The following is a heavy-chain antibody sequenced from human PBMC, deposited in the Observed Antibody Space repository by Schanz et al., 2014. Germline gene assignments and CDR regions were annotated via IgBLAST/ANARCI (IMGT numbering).Heavy chain of an antibody. CDR2: ISASGGDT. D-gene: IGHD6-25*01. CDR3: AKVRYSSGWRGDYFDE. V-gene: IGHV3-23*01. Sequence: DVHLLESGGGLVQPGGSLRLSCAASEFTFSTDAMSWVRQAPGKGLEWLSVISASGGDTYYADSLKGRFTISRDNSKNTLYLQMNSLRAEDTAVYYCAKVRYSSGWRGDYFDEWGQGTLVTVAS. CDR1: EFTFSTDA. J-gene: IGHJ4*02.